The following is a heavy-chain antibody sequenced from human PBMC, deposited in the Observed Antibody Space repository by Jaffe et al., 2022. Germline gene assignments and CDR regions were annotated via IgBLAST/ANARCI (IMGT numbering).Heavy chain of an antibody. Sequence: QVQLVQSGAEVKKPGASVKVSCKASGYTFTSYDINWVRQATGQGLEWMGWMNPNSGNTGYAQKFQGRVTMTRNTSISTAYMELSSLRSEDTAVYYCARAIWRETRDYSNYLYYFDYWGQGTLVTVSS. CDR2: MNPNSGNT. CDR1: GYTFTSYD. J-gene: IGHJ4*02. CDR3: ARAIWRETRDYSNYLYYFDY. D-gene: IGHD4-4*01. V-gene: IGHV1-8*01.